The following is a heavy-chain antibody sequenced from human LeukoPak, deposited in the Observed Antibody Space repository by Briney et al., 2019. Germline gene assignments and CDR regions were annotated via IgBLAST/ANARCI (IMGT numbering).Heavy chain of an antibody. J-gene: IGHJ5*02. CDR2: ISYDGSNK. CDR1: GFTFSSYA. D-gene: IGHD6-19*01. V-gene: IGHV3-30-3*01. CDR3: ARDRPTIAVASNWFDP. Sequence: EGSLRLSCAASGFTFSSYAMHWVRQAPGKGLEWVAVISYDGSNKYYADSVKGRFTISRDNSKNTLYLQMNSLRAEDTAVYYCARDRPTIAVASNWFDPWGQGTLVTVSS.